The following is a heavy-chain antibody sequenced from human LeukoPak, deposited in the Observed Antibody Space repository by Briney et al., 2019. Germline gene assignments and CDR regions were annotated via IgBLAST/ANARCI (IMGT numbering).Heavy chain of an antibody. V-gene: IGHV4-59*01. CDR2: IYYSGST. Sequence: SETLSLTCTVSGGSISSYYWSWIRQPPGKGLEWIGYIYYSGSTNYNPSLKSRVTISVDTSKNQFSLKLSSVTAADTAVYYCARADRPNLYYDFWSGGAVSWFDPGAREPWSPSPQ. CDR1: GGSISSYY. D-gene: IGHD3-3*01. J-gene: IGHJ5*02. CDR3: ARADRPNLYYDFWSGGAVSWFDP.